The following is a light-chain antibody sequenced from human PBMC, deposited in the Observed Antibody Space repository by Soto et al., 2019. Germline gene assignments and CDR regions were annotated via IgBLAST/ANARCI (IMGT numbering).Light chain of an antibody. CDR2: DSS. Sequence: ETLLTQSPATLSLAPGERASVSCRASQSVNNYLAWYQQRPGQAPRLLIYDSSNRATGIPARFSGSGSGTDFTLTITSLEPEDFAVYYCQQRGSWPLTFGGGTKVEIK. CDR3: QQRGSWPLT. CDR1: QSVNNY. J-gene: IGKJ4*01. V-gene: IGKV3-11*01.